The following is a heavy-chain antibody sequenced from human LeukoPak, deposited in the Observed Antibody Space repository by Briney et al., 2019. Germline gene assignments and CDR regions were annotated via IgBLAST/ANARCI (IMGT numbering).Heavy chain of an antibody. Sequence: GGSLRLSCAASGFTFSNNAMSWVRQAPGKGVEWVSATSTSGGSAYYADSVEGRFTISRDNSKNTLYLQMDSLRADDTAVYYCARYSGSYYYPPAWDLWGQGTLVTVSS. V-gene: IGHV3-23*01. D-gene: IGHD1-26*01. CDR2: TSTSGGSA. CDR3: ARYSGSYYYPPAWDL. CDR1: GFTFSNNA. J-gene: IGHJ4*02.